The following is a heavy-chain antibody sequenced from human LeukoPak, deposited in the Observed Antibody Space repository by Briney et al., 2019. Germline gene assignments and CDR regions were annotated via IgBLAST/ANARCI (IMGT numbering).Heavy chain of an antibody. V-gene: IGHV3-30*04. CDR2: IWYDGSNQ. J-gene: IGHJ4*02. CDR1: GFTFSSHH. D-gene: IGHD3-22*01. CDR3: ARDLDDSSGYY. Sequence: GRSLRLSCAASGFTFSSHHMHWIRQSPGKGLEWVAVIWYDGSNQYCADSVKGRFTISRDNSKNTLYLQMNSLRAEDTAVYYCARDLDDSSGYYWGQGTLVTVSS.